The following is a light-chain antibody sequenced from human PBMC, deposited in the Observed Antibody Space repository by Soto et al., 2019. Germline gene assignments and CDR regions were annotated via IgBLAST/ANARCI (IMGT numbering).Light chain of an antibody. CDR1: SSNIGAGYD. Sequence: QSVLTQPPSVSGAPGQRATISSTGGSSNIGAGYDVHWYQQLPGTAPKLLIYGNSNRPSGVPDRFSGSKSGTSASLAITGLQAEDEADYYCQSYDSSLSVLFGGGTKLTVL. J-gene: IGLJ2*01. CDR2: GNS. CDR3: QSYDSSLSVL. V-gene: IGLV1-40*01.